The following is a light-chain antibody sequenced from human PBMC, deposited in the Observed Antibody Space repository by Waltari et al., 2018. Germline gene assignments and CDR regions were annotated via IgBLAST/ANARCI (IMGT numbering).Light chain of an antibody. CDR1: QSVSRT. V-gene: IGKV3-20*01. CDR3: QHYVTLPVT. J-gene: IGKJ1*01. CDR2: GAS. Sequence: EIVLTQSPGTLSLSPGDRATLSCRASQSVSRTLAWYQQRPGQAPSLLIYGASIRATGIPDRLSGSRYGTDFSLTISRLEPEDFAVYYCQHYVTLPVTFGQGTKVEIK.